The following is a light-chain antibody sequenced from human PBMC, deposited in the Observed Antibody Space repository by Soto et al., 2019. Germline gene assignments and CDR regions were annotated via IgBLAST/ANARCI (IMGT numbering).Light chain of an antibody. Sequence: EIFMTHSPGCLSGSLWESATLSCRASQSVDGYLAWYQQKPGQAPRLLIYCASSRATGIPDRFSGSGSGTDFTLTISRLEPEDFAVYYCQQYGSSPKWTFGQGTKV. CDR2: CAS. V-gene: IGKV3-20*01. CDR1: QSVDGY. CDR3: QQYGSSPKWT. J-gene: IGKJ1*01.